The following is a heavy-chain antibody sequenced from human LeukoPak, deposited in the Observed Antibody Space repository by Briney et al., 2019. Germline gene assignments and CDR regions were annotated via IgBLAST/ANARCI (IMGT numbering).Heavy chain of an antibody. J-gene: IGHJ4*02. CDR3: AREANYYGSGSYFEGTFDY. D-gene: IGHD3-10*01. CDR1: GVSISTHY. V-gene: IGHV4-59*11. CDR2: IYHSGTT. Sequence: SETLSLTYNVSGVSISTHYWSWIRRSPGKGLEWIGFIYHSGTTNYNPSLKSRVTISIDTSKNEFSLKLTSVTAADTAVYFCAREANYYGSGSYFEGTFDYWGQGSLVTVSS.